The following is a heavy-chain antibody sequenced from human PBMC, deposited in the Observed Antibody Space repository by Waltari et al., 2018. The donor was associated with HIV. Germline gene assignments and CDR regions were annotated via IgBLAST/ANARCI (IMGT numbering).Heavy chain of an antibody. V-gene: IGHV3-53*02. CDR1: GFIVSSNY. D-gene: IGHD2-15*01. J-gene: IGHJ4*02. CDR3: ARALFGGSRGGYFDY. CDR2: IYSGGST. Sequence: EVQLVETGGGLIQPGGSLRLSSAASGFIVSSNYMNWVRQAPGKGLEWVSVIYSGGSTYYADSVKGRFTISRDNSKNTLYLQMNSLRAEDTAVYYCARALFGGSRGGYFDYWGQGTLVTVSS.